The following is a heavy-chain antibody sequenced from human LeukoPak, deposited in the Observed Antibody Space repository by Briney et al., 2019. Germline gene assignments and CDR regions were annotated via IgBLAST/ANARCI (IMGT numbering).Heavy chain of an antibody. J-gene: IGHJ4*02. CDR2: INSDGSST. CDR3: ASGVVVADY. D-gene: IGHD3-22*01. Sequence: QAGGSLRLSCAASGFTFRSYWMHWVRHAPGKGVVWVARINSDGSSTSYADSVKGRFTISRDNAKNTLYLQMNSLRAEDTAVYYCASGVVVADYWGQGTLVTVSS. CDR1: GFTFRSYW. V-gene: IGHV3-74*01.